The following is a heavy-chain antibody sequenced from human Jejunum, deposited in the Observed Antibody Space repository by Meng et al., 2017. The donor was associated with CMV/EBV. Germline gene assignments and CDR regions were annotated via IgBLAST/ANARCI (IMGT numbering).Heavy chain of an antibody. D-gene: IGHD6-19*01. CDR2: INPNSGGT. CDR1: VYPFTGYY. CDR3: ARDFNSLAVSAANWFDP. Sequence: QVQLVQSGDEVKRPGASWKVSCKASVYPFTGYYMHWVRQAPGQGLEWMGWINPNSGGTNYKEKFQGRVTMTRDTSISTAYMELSSLTSDDTAVYYCARDFNSLAVSAANWFDPWGQGTLVTVSS. J-gene: IGHJ5*02. V-gene: IGHV1-2*02.